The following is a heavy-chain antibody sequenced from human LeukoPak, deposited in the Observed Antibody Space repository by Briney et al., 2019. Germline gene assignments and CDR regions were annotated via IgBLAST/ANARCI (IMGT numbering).Heavy chain of an antibody. J-gene: IGHJ6*02. CDR2: IYYSRST. Sequence: TSETLSLTCTVSGGSISSYYWSWIRQPPGKGLEWIGYIYYSRSTNYNPSLKSRVTISVDTSKNQFSLKLSSVTAADTAVYYCARVATIVGMDVWGQGTTVTVSS. CDR3: ARVATIVGMDV. CDR1: GGSISSYY. D-gene: IGHD5-12*01. V-gene: IGHV4-59*01.